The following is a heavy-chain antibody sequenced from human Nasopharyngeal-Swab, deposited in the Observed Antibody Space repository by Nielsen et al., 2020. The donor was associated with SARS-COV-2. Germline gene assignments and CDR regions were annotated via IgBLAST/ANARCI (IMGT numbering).Heavy chain of an antibody. Sequence: GGSLRLSCAASGFTFSSYSMNWVRQAPGKGLEWVSSISSSSGYIYYADSVKGRFTISRDNAKNSLYLQMNSLRAEDTAVYYCARATGYSSSQGDYWGQGTLVTVSS. J-gene: IGHJ4*02. V-gene: IGHV3-21*01. D-gene: IGHD6-13*01. CDR1: GFTFSSYS. CDR3: ARATGYSSSQGDY. CDR2: ISSSSGYI.